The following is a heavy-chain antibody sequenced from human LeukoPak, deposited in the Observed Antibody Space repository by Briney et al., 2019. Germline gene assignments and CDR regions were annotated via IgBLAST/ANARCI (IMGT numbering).Heavy chain of an antibody. CDR3: ASLSITIFGVVIIQHFDY. D-gene: IGHD3-3*01. CDR1: GGSISGSSYY. J-gene: IGHJ4*02. CDR2: IYYSGST. Sequence: SETLSLTCTVSGGSISGSSYYWGWIRQPPGRGLEWIGSIYYSGSTYYNPSLKSRVTISVDTSKNQFSLKLSSVTAADTAVYYCASLSITIFGVVIIQHFDYWGQGTLVTVSS. V-gene: IGHV4-39*01.